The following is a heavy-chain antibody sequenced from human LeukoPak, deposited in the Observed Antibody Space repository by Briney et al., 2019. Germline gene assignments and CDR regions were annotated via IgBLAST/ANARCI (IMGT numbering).Heavy chain of an antibody. CDR1: GYTFTSYG. J-gene: IGHJ4*02. CDR2: TSAYNGNT. CDR3: ARDAETYCGGDCYSKF. V-gene: IGHV1-18*01. Sequence: GASVKVSCKASGYTFTSYGISWVRQAPGQGLEWMGWTSAYNGNTNYAQKLQGRVTMTTDTSTSTAYMELRSLRSGDTAVYYCARDAETYCGGDCYSKFWGQGTLVTVSS. D-gene: IGHD2-21*02.